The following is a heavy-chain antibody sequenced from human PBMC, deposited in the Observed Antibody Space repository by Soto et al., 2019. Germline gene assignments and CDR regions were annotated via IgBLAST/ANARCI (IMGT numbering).Heavy chain of an antibody. V-gene: IGHV1-8*01. CDR1: GYTFTSYD. Sequence: QVQLVQSGAEVKKPGASVKVSCKASGYTFTSYDINWVRQATGQGLEWMGWMNPNSGNTGYAQKFQGRVTMTRNTSISTAYRELSSLRSEDTAVYYCARGVGSNYYYYYGMDVWGQGTTVTVSS. CDR3: ARGVGSNYYYYYGMDV. J-gene: IGHJ6*02. CDR2: MNPNSGNT. D-gene: IGHD2-2*01.